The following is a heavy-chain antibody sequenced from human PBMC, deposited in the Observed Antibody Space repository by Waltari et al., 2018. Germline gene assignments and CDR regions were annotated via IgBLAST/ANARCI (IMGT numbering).Heavy chain of an antibody. J-gene: IGHJ3*02. CDR2: ISWDGGST. V-gene: IGHV3-43*01. Sequence: EVQLVESGAVVVQPGGSLGPSCAASGCSLVDYTMHWGGQAPGKGLEWVSLISWDGGSTYYADSVKGRFTISRDNSKNSLYLQMNSLRTEDTALYYCAKDMDDDGAFDIWGQGTMVTVSS. CDR3: AKDMDDDGAFDI. D-gene: IGHD1-1*01. CDR1: GCSLVDYT.